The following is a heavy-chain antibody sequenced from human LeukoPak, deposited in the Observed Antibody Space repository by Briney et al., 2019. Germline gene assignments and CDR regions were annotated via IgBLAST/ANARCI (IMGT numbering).Heavy chain of an antibody. D-gene: IGHD6-19*01. J-gene: IGHJ4*02. CDR2: MNPNSGGT. V-gene: IGHV1-2*02. Sequence: GASVKVSCKTSGYTFTAYYIHWLRQAPGQGLEWMGWMNPNSGGTKYAQTFQGRVTLTRDTSISTAYLELSSLTSGDTAVYFCARQGSNSSGWYPVDDWGQGTLVTVSS. CDR3: ARQGSNSSGWYPVDD. CDR1: GYTFTAYY.